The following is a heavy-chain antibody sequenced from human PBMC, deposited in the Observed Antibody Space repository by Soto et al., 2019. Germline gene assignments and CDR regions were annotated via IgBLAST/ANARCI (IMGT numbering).Heavy chain of an antibody. D-gene: IGHD3-10*01. J-gene: IGHJ3*02. CDR3: ARDTISGAFDI. CDR1: GFTVSSYS. Sequence: EVQLVESGGGLVQPGGSLRLACAASGFTVSSYSMNWVRQAPGKGLEWVSYISSSSSTIYYADSVKGRFTISRDNAKNSLYLQMNSLRAEDTAVYYCARDTISGAFDIWGQGTMVTVSS. CDR2: ISSSSSTI. V-gene: IGHV3-48*01.